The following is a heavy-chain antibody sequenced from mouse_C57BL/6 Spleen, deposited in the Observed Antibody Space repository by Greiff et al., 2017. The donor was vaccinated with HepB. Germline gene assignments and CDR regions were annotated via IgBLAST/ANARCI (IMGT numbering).Heavy chain of an antibody. Sequence: QVQLQQSGPELVKPGASVKISCKASGYAFSSSWMNWVKQRPGKGLEWIGRIYPGDGDTNYNGKFKGKATLTADKSSSTAYMQLSSLTSEDSAVYFCARNGDRGYFDVWGTGTTVTVSS. CDR3: ARNGDRGYFDV. CDR1: GYAFSSSW. J-gene: IGHJ1*03. V-gene: IGHV1-82*01. CDR2: IYPGDGDT. D-gene: IGHD3-3*01.